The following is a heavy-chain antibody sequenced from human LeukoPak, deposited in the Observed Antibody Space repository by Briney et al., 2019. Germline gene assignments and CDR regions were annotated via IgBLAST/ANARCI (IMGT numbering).Heavy chain of an antibody. J-gene: IGHJ5*02. CDR1: GFTFSDHY. CDR3: ARVQTGTTNWFDP. Sequence: GGSLRLSCEASGFTFSDHYMSWIRQAPGKGLEWVSYISSGSTYTNYADSVEGRFTISRDNAENSLYLQMNSLRAEDTAVYYCARVQTGTTNWFDPWGQGTLVTVSS. CDR2: ISSGSTYT. D-gene: IGHD1-1*01. V-gene: IGHV3-11*03.